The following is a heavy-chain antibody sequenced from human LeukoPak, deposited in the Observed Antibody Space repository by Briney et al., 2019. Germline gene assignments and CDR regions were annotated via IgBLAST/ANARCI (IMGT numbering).Heavy chain of an antibody. Sequence: PSETLSLTCTVSGVSISSGSFYWSWIRQPAGKGLEWIGRIYTNENTYYNPSLKSRVTISVDTSKNQFSLKLSSVTAADTAVYYCARDPPYSNYVSDSAFDIWGQGTMVTVSS. CDR1: GVSISSGSFY. CDR2: IYTNENT. J-gene: IGHJ3*02. D-gene: IGHD4-11*01. V-gene: IGHV4-61*02. CDR3: ARDPPYSNYVSDSAFDI.